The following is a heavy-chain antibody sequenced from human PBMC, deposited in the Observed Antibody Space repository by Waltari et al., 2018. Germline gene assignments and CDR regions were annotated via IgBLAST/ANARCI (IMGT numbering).Heavy chain of an antibody. CDR2: MYYDGDT. CDR1: GGSITSTSPY. V-gene: IGHV4-39*07. D-gene: IGHD2-15*01. CDR3: ARQRQDDYHYYYMDA. Sequence: QLPLQESGPGLVKPTETLSLTCSVPGGSITSTSPYWGWIRQPPGKGLEWIGTMYYDGDTYYNPSLKSRVTISIDTSKNQFSLKVSSVTAADTAVYYCARQRQDDYHYYYMDAWGKGTTVTVSS. J-gene: IGHJ6*03.